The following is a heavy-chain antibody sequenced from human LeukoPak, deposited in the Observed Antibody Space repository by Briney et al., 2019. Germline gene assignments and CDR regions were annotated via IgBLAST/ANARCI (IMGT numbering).Heavy chain of an antibody. D-gene: IGHD2-2*01. CDR3: ARAPGYECAFDI. V-gene: IGHV4-59*01. J-gene: IGHJ3*02. CDR1: GGSISSYY. CDR2: IYYSGST. Sequence: SETLSLTCTVSGGSISSYYWSWLRQPPGKGLEWIGYIYYSGSTNYNPSLKSRVTISVDTSKNQFSLKLSSVTAADTAVYYCARAPGYECAFDIWGQGTMVTVSS.